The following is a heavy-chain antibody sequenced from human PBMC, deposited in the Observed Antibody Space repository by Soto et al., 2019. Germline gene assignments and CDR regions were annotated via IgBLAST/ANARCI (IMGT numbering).Heavy chain of an antibody. CDR2: IIPTFGTA. CDR1: GGTFSSHG. CDR3: ASERSAQYFDF. J-gene: IGHJ4*02. D-gene: IGHD1-26*01. Sequence: QGQLVQSGTVVQRRGSSVKVSCQASGGTFSSHGMAWVRQAPGQGLEWMGGIIPTFGTATYAPKFQGRVTITADKSTNTAYMELNSLRSEYTAVYYCASERSAQYFDFWGQGTLITVSS. V-gene: IGHV1-69*06.